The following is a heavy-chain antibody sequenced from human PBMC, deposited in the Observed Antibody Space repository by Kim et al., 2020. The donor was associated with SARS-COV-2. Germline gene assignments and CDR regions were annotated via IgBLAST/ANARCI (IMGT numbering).Heavy chain of an antibody. V-gene: IGHV3-7*04. J-gene: IGHJ6*02. CDR3: VRGSGTPATGVDYSRYCMDV. D-gene: IGHD6-13*01. Sequence: GRFSISRDNAKNSMYLQMNSLRVEDTAVYYCVRGSGTPATGVDYSRYCMDVWGQGTTVTVSS.